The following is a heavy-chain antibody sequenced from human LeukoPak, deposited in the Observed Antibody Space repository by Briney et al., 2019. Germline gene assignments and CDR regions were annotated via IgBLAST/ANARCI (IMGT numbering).Heavy chain of an antibody. Sequence: SETLSLTCTVSGGSISSYYWSWIRRPPGKGLEWIGYIYYSGSTNYNPSLKSRVTISVDTSKNQFSLKLSSVTAADTAVYYCASTTVTTGGVDYWGQGTLVTVSS. CDR2: IYYSGST. CDR3: ASTTVTTGGVDY. J-gene: IGHJ4*02. CDR1: GGSISSYY. D-gene: IGHD4-17*01. V-gene: IGHV4-59*01.